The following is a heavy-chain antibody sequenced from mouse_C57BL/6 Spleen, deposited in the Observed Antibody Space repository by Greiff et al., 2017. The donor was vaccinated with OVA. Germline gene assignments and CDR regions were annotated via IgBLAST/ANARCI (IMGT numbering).Heavy chain of an antibody. CDR2: INYDGSST. D-gene: IGHD2-5*01. J-gene: IGHJ4*01. V-gene: IGHV5-16*01. CDR1: GFTFSDYY. CDR3: ARDRGSYYSNYGYAMDY. Sequence: EVKLVESEGGLVQPGSSMKLSCTASGFTFSDYYMAWVRQVPEKGLEWVANINYDGSSTYYLDSLKSRFIISRDNAKNILYLQMSSLKSEDTATYYCARDRGSYYSNYGYAMDYWGQGTSVTVSS.